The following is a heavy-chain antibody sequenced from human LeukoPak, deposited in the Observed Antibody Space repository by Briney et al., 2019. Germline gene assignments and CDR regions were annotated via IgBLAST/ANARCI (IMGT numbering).Heavy chain of an antibody. CDR2: ISYDGSNK. CDR1: GFTFSSYA. J-gene: IGHJ4*02. V-gene: IGHV3-30-3*01. Sequence: PGRSLRLSCAASGFTFSSYAMHWVSQAPGKGLEWVAVISYDGSNKYYADSVKGRFTISRDNSKNTLYLQMNSLRAEDTAVYYCARAHGRPAFDYWGQGTLVTVSS. CDR3: ARAHGRPAFDY. D-gene: IGHD2-2*01.